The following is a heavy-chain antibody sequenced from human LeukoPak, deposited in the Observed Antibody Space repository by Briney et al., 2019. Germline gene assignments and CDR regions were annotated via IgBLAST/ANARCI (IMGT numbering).Heavy chain of an antibody. D-gene: IGHD6-13*01. CDR3: ARVGAAAGYYYYYYMDV. Sequence: SETLSVTCTVSGGSISSYYWSWSRQPPGKGLGWIGYIYYSGSTNYNPSLKSRVTISVDTSKNQFSLKLGSVTAADPAVYYCARVGAAAGYYYYYYMDVWGKGTTVTVSS. V-gene: IGHV4-59*01. CDR2: IYYSGST. CDR1: GGSISSYY. J-gene: IGHJ6*03.